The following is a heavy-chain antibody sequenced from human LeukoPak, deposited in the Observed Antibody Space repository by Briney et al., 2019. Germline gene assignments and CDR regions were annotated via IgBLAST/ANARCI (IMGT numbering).Heavy chain of an antibody. CDR3: AKGEVVPAAIYGMDV. CDR2: ISVSGNRT. CDR1: GFTFSSYA. V-gene: IGHV3-23*01. J-gene: IGHJ6*02. Sequence: GGSLRLSCAASGFTFSSYAMSWVRQAPGKWLEWVSSISVSGNRTYYADSVRGRFTISRDNSKNTLYLQMNSLRGEDAAVYYCAKGEVVPAAIYGMDVWGQGTTVTVS. D-gene: IGHD2-2*02.